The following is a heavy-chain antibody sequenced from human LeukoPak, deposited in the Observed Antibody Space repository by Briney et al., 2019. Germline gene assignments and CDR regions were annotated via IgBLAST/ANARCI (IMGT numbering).Heavy chain of an antibody. V-gene: IGHV3-48*03. CDR1: GFTFSSYE. CDR2: ISGSADTI. J-gene: IGHJ4*02. CDR3: VSAYGGLLDY. D-gene: IGHD3-16*01. Sequence: QSGGSLRLSCAASGFTFSSYEMNWVRQAPGKGLEWVSYISGSADTIYYADSVKGRFTISRDNAKKSLYLQMNSLRAEDTAVYYCVSAYGGLLDYRGQGTLVTVSS.